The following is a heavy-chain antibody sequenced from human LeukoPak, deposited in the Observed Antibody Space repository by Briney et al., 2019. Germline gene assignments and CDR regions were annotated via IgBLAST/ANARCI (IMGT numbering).Heavy chain of an antibody. CDR3: ARRRQREGAFDI. CDR2: IYPGDSDT. J-gene: IGHJ3*02. V-gene: IGHV5-51*01. Sequence: GESLKIPCTASGYSFTTYWIGWVRQMPGKGLEWMGIIYPGDSDTRYSPSFQGQVTISADKSISTAYLQWSSLKASDTAMYYCARRRQREGAFDIWGQGTMVTVSS. D-gene: IGHD5-24*01. CDR1: GYSFTTYW.